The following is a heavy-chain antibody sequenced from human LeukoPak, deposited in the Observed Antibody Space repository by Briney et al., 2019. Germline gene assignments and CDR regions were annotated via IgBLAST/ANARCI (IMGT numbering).Heavy chain of an antibody. J-gene: IGHJ3*02. CDR2: ISSSSYI. D-gene: IGHD1-26*01. CDR3: ARGAGGGNYHDAFDI. V-gene: IGHV3-21*01. CDR1: GFTFSSYS. Sequence: SGGSLRLSCAASGFTFSSYSMNWVRQAPGKRLEWVSSISSSSYIYYADSVKGRFTISRDNAKNSLYLQMNSLRAEDTAVYYCARGAGGGNYHDAFDIWGQGTMVTVSS.